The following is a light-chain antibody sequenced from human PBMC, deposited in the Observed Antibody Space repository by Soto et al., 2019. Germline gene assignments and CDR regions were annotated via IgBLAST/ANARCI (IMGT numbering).Light chain of an antibody. J-gene: IGKJ2*01. CDR3: QLSYTTVYT. CDR2: DAS. Sequence: DIQMTQSPSSLSASVGDRVTITCRARQTIGANLNWYRQKLGKAPTLLIYDASTLQSGVPSRFSGLGSGTDFALTITSLQPDDSATYYCQLSYTTVYTVGQGTKVHIK. V-gene: IGKV1-39*01. CDR1: QTIGAN.